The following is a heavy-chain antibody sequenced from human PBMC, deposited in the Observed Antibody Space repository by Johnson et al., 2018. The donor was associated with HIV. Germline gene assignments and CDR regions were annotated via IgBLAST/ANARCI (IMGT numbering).Heavy chain of an antibody. CDR3: ARVPVPRPGWGDAFDI. J-gene: IGHJ3*02. CDR1: GFTFSSYG. D-gene: IGHD3-16*01. CDR2: IRYDGNNK. Sequence: QVQLVESGGGVVQPGGSLRLSCAASGFTFSSYGMHWVRQAPGKGLEWVAFIRYDGNNKYYADSVKGRFTIPRDNSKNTLYLQMNSRRAEVRAVYYCARVPVPRPGWGDAFDIWCQGTMVTVSS. V-gene: IGHV3-30*02.